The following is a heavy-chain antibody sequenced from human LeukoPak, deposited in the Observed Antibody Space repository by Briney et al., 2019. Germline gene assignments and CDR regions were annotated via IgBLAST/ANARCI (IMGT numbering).Heavy chain of an antibody. J-gene: IGHJ5*02. Sequence: ASVKVSCKASGYTFINYGIGWVRQAPGQGLEWMGWISTYNGKTKYAQNLQGRVTMTTDTSTSTAYMNLRSLTFDHTAVYYCARLPTIIAPAWFHQPSDPWGQGTLVIVSS. V-gene: IGHV1-18*01. CDR2: ISTYNGKT. D-gene: IGHD2/OR15-2a*01. CDR3: ARLPTIIAPAWFHQPSDP. CDR1: GYTFINYG.